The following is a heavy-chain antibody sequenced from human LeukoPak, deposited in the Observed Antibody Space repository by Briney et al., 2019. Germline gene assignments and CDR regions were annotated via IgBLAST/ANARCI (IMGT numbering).Heavy chain of an antibody. Sequence: ASVKVSCTTYGGTFSSYAISWVRQAPGQGLEWMGGIIPIFGTANYAQKFQGRVTITADESTSTAYMELSSLRSEDTAVYYGARNLYYDSPSLYYYYGMDVWGQGTTVTVSS. CDR2: IIPIFGTA. J-gene: IGHJ6*02. V-gene: IGHV1-69*01. CDR1: GGTFSSYA. CDR3: ARNLYYDSPSLYYYYGMDV. D-gene: IGHD3-22*01.